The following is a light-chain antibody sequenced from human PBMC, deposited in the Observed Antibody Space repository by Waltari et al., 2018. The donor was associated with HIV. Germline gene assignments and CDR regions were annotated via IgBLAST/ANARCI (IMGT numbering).Light chain of an antibody. CDR1: SPNIGAGCG. J-gene: IGLJ1*01. CDR2: GNN. CDR3: QSYDSSLNTYV. Sequence: QSVLTQPPSLSGAPGQRVIIPSPGSSPNIGAGCGVHWYQQLPGTAPKLLIYGNNNRPSGVPDRFSGSKSGTSASLANTGLQAEDEADYYCQSYDSSLNTYVFGSGTKVTVL. V-gene: IGLV1-40*01.